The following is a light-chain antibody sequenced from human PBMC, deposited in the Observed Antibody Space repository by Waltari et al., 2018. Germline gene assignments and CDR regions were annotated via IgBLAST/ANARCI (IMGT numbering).Light chain of an antibody. CDR3: TTWDDSLSGYV. V-gene: IGLV1-47*01. J-gene: IGLJ1*01. CDR1: SSNIGSHY. CDR2: RNN. Sequence: QSVLTQPPSASGTPGQRVTIPCSGSSSNIGSHYTSWYQQLPGTAPKLLIYRNNQRPSGVPDRFSGSKSGTSASLAISGLRSEDEADYYCTTWDDSLSGYVFGTGTKVTVL.